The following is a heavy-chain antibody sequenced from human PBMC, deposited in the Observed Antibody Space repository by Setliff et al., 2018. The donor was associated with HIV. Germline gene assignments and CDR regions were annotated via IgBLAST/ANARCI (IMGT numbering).Heavy chain of an antibody. CDR1: GYTFTSYG. V-gene: IGHV1-24*01. J-gene: IGHJ4*02. CDR3: ATITFYYDSSGSQNKKSYFFDY. Sequence: ASVKVSCKASGYTFTSYGISWVRQAPGKGLEWMGGFDPEDGEKVYAQRFQGTVTMTEDTSTDTAYMELTSLTSEDTAVYYCATITFYYDSSGSQNKKSYFFDYWGQGTLVTVSS. D-gene: IGHD3-22*01. CDR2: FDPEDGEK.